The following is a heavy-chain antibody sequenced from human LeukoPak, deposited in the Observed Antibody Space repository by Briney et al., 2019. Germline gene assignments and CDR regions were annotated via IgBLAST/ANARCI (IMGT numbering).Heavy chain of an antibody. Sequence: KPSETLSLTCTVSGGSISSYYWSWIRQPPGKGLEWLGYIYYSGSTNYNPSLKSRVTISVDTSKNQFSLKLSSVTAADTAVYYCARFPIAGSSWYYFDYWGQGTLVTVSS. CDR1: GGSISSYY. J-gene: IGHJ4*02. CDR2: IYYSGST. D-gene: IGHD6-13*01. V-gene: IGHV4-59*01. CDR3: ARFPIAGSSWYYFDY.